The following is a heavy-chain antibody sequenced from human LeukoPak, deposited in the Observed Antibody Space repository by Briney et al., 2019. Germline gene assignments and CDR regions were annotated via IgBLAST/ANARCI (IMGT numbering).Heavy chain of an antibody. CDR2: INPNSGGT. CDR3: ARAPYYDILTVGGRRKDWYFDL. CDR1: GYTFTGYY. Sequence: ASVKVSCKASGYTFTGYYMHWVRQAPGQGLEWMGWINPNSGGTNYAQKFQGRVTMTRDTSISTAYMELSRLRSDDTAVYYCARAPYYDILTVGGRRKDWYFDLWGRGTLVTVSS. J-gene: IGHJ2*01. D-gene: IGHD3-9*01. V-gene: IGHV1-2*02.